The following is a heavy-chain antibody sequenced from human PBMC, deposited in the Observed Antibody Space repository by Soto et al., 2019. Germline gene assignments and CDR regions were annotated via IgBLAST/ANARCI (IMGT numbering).Heavy chain of an antibody. CDR1: GFTFSSYA. J-gene: IGHJ2*01. CDR2: ISGSGGST. V-gene: IGHV3-23*01. D-gene: IGHD5-12*01. Sequence: EVQLLESGGGLVQPGGSLRLSCAASGFTFSSYAMSWVRQAPGKGLEWVSAISGSGGSTYYADSVKGRFTISRDNSKNTLYLQMNSLRAEDTAVYYCAKDCGMATFKVGNWYFDLWGRGTLVTVSS. CDR3: AKDCGMATFKVGNWYFDL.